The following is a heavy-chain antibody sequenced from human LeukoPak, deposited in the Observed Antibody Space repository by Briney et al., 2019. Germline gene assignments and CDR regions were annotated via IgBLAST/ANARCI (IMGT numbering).Heavy chain of an antibody. CDR3: ARSYFCGGGDCYGYPSGAFDI. J-gene: IGHJ3*02. Sequence: SETLSLTCTVSGGSISSGSYYWSWTRQPAGKGLEWIGRIYTSGSTNYNPSLKSRVTISVDTSKNQFSLKLSSVTAADTAVYYCARSYFCGGGDCYGYPSGAFDIWGQGTMVTVSS. D-gene: IGHD2-21*02. CDR1: GGSISSGSYY. CDR2: IYTSGST. V-gene: IGHV4-61*02.